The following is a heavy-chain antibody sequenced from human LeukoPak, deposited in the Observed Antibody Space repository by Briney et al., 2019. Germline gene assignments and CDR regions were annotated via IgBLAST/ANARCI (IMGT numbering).Heavy chain of an antibody. J-gene: IGHJ4*02. CDR2: INHNGNVN. V-gene: IGHV3-7*01. Sequence: GGSLRLSCAASGFTFSSYWMNWARQAPGKGLEWVASINHNGNVNYYVDSVKGRFTISRDNAKNTLYLQVNNLRAEDTAVYYCARGPNSNWSGLDFWGQGTLLTVSS. CDR3: ARGPNSNWSGLDF. D-gene: IGHD6-6*01. CDR1: GFTFSSYW.